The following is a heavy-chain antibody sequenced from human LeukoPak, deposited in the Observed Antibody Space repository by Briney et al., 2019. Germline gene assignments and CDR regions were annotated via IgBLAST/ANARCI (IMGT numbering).Heavy chain of an antibody. D-gene: IGHD5-18*01. J-gene: IGHJ4*02. CDR3: ARDRGYSYGIDY. CDR2: ISSSSSYI. CDR1: GFTFSSYS. Sequence: GGSLRLSCAASGFTFSSYSMNWVRHAPGKGLEWVSSISSSSSYIYYADSVKGRFTISRDNAKNSLYLQMNSLRAEDTAVYYCARDRGYSYGIDYWGQGTLVTVSS. V-gene: IGHV3-21*01.